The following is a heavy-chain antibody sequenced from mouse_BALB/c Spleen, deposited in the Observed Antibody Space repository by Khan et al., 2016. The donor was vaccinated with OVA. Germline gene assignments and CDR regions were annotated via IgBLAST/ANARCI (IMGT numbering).Heavy chain of an antibody. CDR2: INPHIGET. D-gene: IGHD1-1*01. CDR1: GYSFTGYF. CDR3: TKIYRSDFNY. V-gene: IGHV1-20*02. Sequence: VQLQQSGPELVRPGASVKISCKASGYSFTGYFMNLVMQSHGKSLEWIGRINPHIGETFYNQRFKDKATLTVDESSSTAHMEFRSLASEASAVYYCTKIYRSDFNYWGQGTTLTGSS. J-gene: IGHJ2*01.